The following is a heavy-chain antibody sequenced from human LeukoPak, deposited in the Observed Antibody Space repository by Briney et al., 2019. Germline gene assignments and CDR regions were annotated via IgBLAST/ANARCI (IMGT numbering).Heavy chain of an antibody. D-gene: IGHD2-15*01. CDR2: IPGTGSRFI. CDR3: ARATWDS. J-gene: IGHJ4*02. V-gene: IGHV3-21*01. CDR1: GFTFNRHA. Sequence: GGSLRLSCAASGFTFNRHAMNWVRQAPGKGLEWVSSIPGTGSRFIYYADPVKGRFTISRDNAKNSLSLQMNSLRAEDTAVYYCARATWDSWGQGALVTVSS.